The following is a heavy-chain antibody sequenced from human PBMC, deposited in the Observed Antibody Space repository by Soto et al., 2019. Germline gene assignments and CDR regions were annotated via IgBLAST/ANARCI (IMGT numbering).Heavy chain of an antibody. D-gene: IGHD2-2*01. CDR1: GFTFSSYG. J-gene: IGHJ4*02. CDR2: ISYDGSNK. V-gene: IGHV3-30*18. CDR3: AKDPFRLGYCSSTSCQGIDY. Sequence: GGSLRLSCAASGFTFSSYGMHWVRQAPGKGLEWVAVISYDGSNKYYADSVKGRFTISRDNSKNTLYLQMNSLRAEDTAVYYCAKDPFRLGYCSSTSCQGIDYWGQGTLVTVSS.